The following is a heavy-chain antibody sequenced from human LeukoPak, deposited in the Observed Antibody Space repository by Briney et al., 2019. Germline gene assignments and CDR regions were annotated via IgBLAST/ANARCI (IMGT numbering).Heavy chain of an antibody. D-gene: IGHD6-13*01. V-gene: IGHV3-33*01. Sequence: GGSLRLSCVASGFTFKSYGMHWVRQAPGKGLEWVAIIWYDGSNKYYADFVKGRFTTSRDNSKNTLYLQMNSLRADDTAVYYCARVSGYSGTWYVDYWGQGTLVTVSS. J-gene: IGHJ4*02. CDR3: ARVSGYSGTWYVDY. CDR2: IWYDGSNK. CDR1: GFTFKSYG.